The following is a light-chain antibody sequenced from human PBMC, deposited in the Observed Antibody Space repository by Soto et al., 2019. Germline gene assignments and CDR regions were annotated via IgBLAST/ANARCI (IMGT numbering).Light chain of an antibody. V-gene: IGKV3-20*01. CDR2: GAS. CDR3: QHYDRSVPIT. Sequence: EFVLTQSPGTLSLSQGEGVTLSCRASQSVNSANLAWYQQKPGQAPRLLMYGASVRATGIPDRSSGGGSGTDFTLTISRLEPEDFAVYYCQHYDRSVPITFGQGTRLEIK. J-gene: IGKJ5*01. CDR1: QSVNSAN.